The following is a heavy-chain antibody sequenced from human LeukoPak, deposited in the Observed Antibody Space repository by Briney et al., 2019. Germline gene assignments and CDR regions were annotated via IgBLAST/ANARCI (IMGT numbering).Heavy chain of an antibody. D-gene: IGHD1-1*01. CDR1: GFTFDDYA. Sequence: GGSLRLSCAASGFTFDDYAMHWVGQAPGKGLEWVSGISWNSGSIGYADSVKGRFTISRDNAKNSLYLQMNSLRAEDTALYYCAKDLTTTYYYYYMDVWGKGTTVTVSS. CDR3: AKDLTTTYYYYYMDV. CDR2: ISWNSGSI. J-gene: IGHJ6*03. V-gene: IGHV3-9*01.